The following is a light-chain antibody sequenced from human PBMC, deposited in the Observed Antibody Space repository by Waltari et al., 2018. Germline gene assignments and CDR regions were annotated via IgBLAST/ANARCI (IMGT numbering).Light chain of an antibody. Sequence: QSALTQPRSVSGSPGQSVTISCTGTSSDVGGYNYVSWYQQPPGKAPKLMIYDVSKRPSGVPDRFSGSTSGNTASLTISGLQAEDEADYYCCSYAGSYTWVFGGGTKLTVL. J-gene: IGLJ3*02. CDR2: DVS. CDR1: SSDVGGYNY. CDR3: CSYAGSYTWV. V-gene: IGLV2-11*01.